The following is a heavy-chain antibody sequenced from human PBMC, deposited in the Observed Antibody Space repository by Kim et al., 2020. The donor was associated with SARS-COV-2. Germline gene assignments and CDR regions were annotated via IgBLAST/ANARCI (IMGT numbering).Heavy chain of an antibody. Sequence: GGSLRLSCAASGFTFSSYSMNWVRQAPGKGLEWVSSISSSSSYIYYADSVKGRFTISRDNAKNSLYLQMNSLRAEDTAVYYCARDRRVRGINYFDYWGQGTLVTVSS. D-gene: IGHD3-10*01. V-gene: IGHV3-21*01. J-gene: IGHJ4*02. CDR3: ARDRRVRGINYFDY. CDR1: GFTFSSYS. CDR2: ISSSSSYI.